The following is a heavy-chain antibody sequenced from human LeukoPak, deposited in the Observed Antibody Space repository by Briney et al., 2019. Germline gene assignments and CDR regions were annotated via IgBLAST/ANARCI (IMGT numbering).Heavy chain of an antibody. CDR2: ISSNGGST. CDR1: GFTFSTYA. D-gene: IGHD1-7*01. CDR3: ATLAGTIPY. V-gene: IGHV3-64*02. J-gene: IGHJ4*02. Sequence: GRSLRLSCAASGFTFSTYAMHWVRQAPEKGLEYVSAISSNGGSTYYADSVKGRFTISRDNSKNALYLQMDSLRAEDMAVYYCATLAGTIPYWGQGTLVTVSS.